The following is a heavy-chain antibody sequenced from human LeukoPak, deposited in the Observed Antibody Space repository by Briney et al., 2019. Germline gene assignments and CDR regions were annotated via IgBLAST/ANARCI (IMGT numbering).Heavy chain of an antibody. Sequence: GGSLRLSCAASGFTFNSYWMHWVRQAPGKGLEWVANIKQDGSEKYYVDSVKGRFTISRDNAKNSLYLQMNSLRAEDTAVYYCARRYFDCWGQGTLVTVSS. CDR1: GFTFNSYW. J-gene: IGHJ4*02. CDR2: IKQDGSEK. V-gene: IGHV3-7*03. CDR3: ARRYFDC.